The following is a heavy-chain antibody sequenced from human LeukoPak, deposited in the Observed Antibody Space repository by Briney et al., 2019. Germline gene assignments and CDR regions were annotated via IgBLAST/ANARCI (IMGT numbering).Heavy chain of an antibody. CDR3: ARDVHMDSSGYYGY. V-gene: IGHV1-2*06. CDR2: INPNSGGT. J-gene: IGHJ4*02. D-gene: IGHD3-22*01. CDR1: GYTFTGYY. Sequence: ASLKVSCKASGYTFTGYYMHWVRQAPGQGLEWMGRINPNSGGTNYAQKFQGRVTMTRDTSISTAYMELSRLRSDDTAVYYCARDVHMDSSGYYGYWGQGTLVTVSS.